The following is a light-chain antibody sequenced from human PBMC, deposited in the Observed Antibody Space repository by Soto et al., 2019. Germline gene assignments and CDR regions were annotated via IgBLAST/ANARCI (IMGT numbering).Light chain of an antibody. Sequence: DIQLTQSPSFLQGSFGDRVTITCRASQGISSYLAWYQQKPGQAPKLLIYAASTLKSGVPSRFSVSVSGTEFTLTISSLQPEDFANYFWQQFNNYPPALTFGGVTMVEIK. CDR1: QGISSY. CDR2: AAS. J-gene: IGKJ4*01. CDR3: QQFNNYPPALT. V-gene: IGKV1-9*01.